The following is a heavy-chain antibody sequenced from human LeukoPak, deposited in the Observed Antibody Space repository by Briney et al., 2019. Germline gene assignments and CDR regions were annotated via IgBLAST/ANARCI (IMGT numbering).Heavy chain of an antibody. CDR3: ARGDVSFDY. V-gene: IGHV4-61*01. Sequence: PSETLSLTCTVSGGSISSSSSYWSWIRQPPGKGLEWIGYIYYSGSTNYNPSLKSRVTISVDTSKNQFSLKLSSVTAADTAVYYCARGDVSFDYWGQGTLVTVSS. CDR2: IYYSGST. J-gene: IGHJ4*02. CDR1: GGSISSSSSY.